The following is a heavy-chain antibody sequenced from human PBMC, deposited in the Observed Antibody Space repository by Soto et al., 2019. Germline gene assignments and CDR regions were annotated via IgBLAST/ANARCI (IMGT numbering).Heavy chain of an antibody. J-gene: IGHJ6*03. CDR2: ISGSGGST. CDR1: GFTFSSYA. V-gene: IGHV3-23*01. D-gene: IGHD3-3*01. Sequence: GGSLRLSCAASGFTFSSYAMSWVRQAPGKGLEWVSAISGSGGSTYYADSVKGRFTISRDNSKNTLYLQMNSLRAEDTAVYYCAKDGQFGVVTTYYYYYYMDVWGKGTTVTVSS. CDR3: AKDGQFGVVTTYYYYYYMDV.